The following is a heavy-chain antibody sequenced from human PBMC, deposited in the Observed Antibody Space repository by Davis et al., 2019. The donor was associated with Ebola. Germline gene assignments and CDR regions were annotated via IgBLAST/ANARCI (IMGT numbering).Heavy chain of an antibody. D-gene: IGHD2-21*01. V-gene: IGHV1-2*06. Sequence: AASVKVSCKASGYTFTSYDINWVRQATGQGLEWMGRINPNSGGTNYAQKFQGRVTMTRDTSISTAYMELSRLTSGDTAVYFCARGGLSMMVVPRDYYYGMDVWGQGTTVTVSS. CDR3: ARGGLSMMVVPRDYYYGMDV. CDR1: GYTFTSYD. CDR2: INPNSGGT. J-gene: IGHJ6*02.